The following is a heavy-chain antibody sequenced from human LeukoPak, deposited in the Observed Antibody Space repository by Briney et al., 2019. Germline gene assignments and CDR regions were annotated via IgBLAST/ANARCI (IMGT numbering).Heavy chain of an antibody. Sequence: PSETLSLTCAVYGGSFSGYYWSWIRQPPGKGLEWIGEINHSGSTNYNPSLKSRVTISVDTSKNQFSLKLSSVTAADTAVYYCARVPSRYYWFDPWGQGTLVTVSS. J-gene: IGHJ5*02. V-gene: IGHV4-34*01. CDR3: ARVPSRYYWFDP. D-gene: IGHD2-2*01. CDR1: GGSFSGYY. CDR2: INHSGST.